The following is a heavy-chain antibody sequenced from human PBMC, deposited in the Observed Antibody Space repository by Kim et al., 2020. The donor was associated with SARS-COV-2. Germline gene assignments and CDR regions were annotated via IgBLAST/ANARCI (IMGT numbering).Heavy chain of an antibody. D-gene: IGHD3-22*01. V-gene: IGHV3-48*02. CDR1: GFTFTDYS. CDR3: ARSSYYRFDC. Sequence: GGSLRLSCAASGFTFTDYSMNWVRQAPGKGPEWVSYIKSSSGVYYADSVKGRFTMSRDNAKNSVYLQMSSLRDEDTAVYYCARSSYYRFDCWGQGNLVTVSS. CDR2: IKSSSGV. J-gene: IGHJ4*02.